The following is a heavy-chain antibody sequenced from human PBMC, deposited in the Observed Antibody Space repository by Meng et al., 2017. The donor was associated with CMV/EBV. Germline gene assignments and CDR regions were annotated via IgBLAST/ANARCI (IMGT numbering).Heavy chain of an antibody. J-gene: IGHJ4*02. D-gene: IGHD6-13*01. V-gene: IGHV3-30*03. CDR3: VRDGDSSNWPLDY. CDR1: GFMFSDYG. Sequence: QVPLAEAGGGGVQPGEALRLSWAVLGFMFSDYGMHWVRQAPGKAPEWVDFILKDGSDKFYRDSVKGRFTISRDPGKNTLYLQMDSLRPEDTAIYYCVRDGDSSNWPLDYWGQGTLVTVSS. CDR2: ILKDGSDK.